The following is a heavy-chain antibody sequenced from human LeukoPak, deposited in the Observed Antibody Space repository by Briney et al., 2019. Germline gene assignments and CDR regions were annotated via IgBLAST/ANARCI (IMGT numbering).Heavy chain of an antibody. CDR1: GGSFSGYY. CDR3: ARGESDDILTGYSYYFDY. J-gene: IGHJ4*02. D-gene: IGHD3-9*01. V-gene: IGHV4-34*01. CDR2: INQSGST. Sequence: SETLSLTCAVYGGSFSGYYWSWIRQPPGKGLEWIGEINQSGSTNYNPSLKSRVTISVDTSKNQFSLKLSSVTAADTAVYYCARGESDDILTGYSYYFDYWGQGTLVTVSS.